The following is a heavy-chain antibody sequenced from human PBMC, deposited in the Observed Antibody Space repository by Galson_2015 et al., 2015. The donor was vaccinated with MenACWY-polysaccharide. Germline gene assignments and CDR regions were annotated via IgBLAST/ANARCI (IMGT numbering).Heavy chain of an antibody. V-gene: IGHV3-74*03. D-gene: IGHD5-12*01. Sequence: SLRLSCAAYGFTVSTSWMRWVRQAPGKGLVWVSRITGAGSSTTYADSVKPRFPISRDNAKNTLYLQMNSLTAEDTALSYCARGYSAYDWGQGTLVTVSA. J-gene: IGHJ4*02. CDR3: ARGYSAYD. CDR2: ITGAGSST. CDR1: GFTVSTSW.